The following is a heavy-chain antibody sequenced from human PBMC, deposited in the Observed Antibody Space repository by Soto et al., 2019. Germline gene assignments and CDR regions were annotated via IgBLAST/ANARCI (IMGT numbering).Heavy chain of an antibody. CDR2: ISSSSSTI. D-gene: IGHD5-12*01. CDR3: ARDIVATELKKLASLIDY. V-gene: IGHV3-48*01. J-gene: IGHJ4*02. CDR1: GFTFSSYS. Sequence: GGSLRLSCAASGFTFSSYSMNWVRQAPGKGLEWVSYISSSSSTIYYADSVKGRFTISRDNAKNSLYLQMNSLRAEDTAVYYCARDIVATELKKLASLIDYWGQGTLVTVSS.